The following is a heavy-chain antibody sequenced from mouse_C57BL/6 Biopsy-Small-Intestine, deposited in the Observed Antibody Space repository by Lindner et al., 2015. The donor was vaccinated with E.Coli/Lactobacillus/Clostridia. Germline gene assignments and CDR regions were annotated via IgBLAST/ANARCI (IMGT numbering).Heavy chain of an antibody. CDR3: ARGLGRGAY. D-gene: IGHD4-1*01. CDR1: GYSLTGYY. Sequence: EVQLQESGPELVKPGASVKISCKASGYSLTGYYMNWVKQSPEKSLEWIGEINPSTGGTTYNQKFKAKATLTVDKSSSTAYMQLKSLTSEDSAVYYCARGLGRGAYWGQGTLVTVSA. J-gene: IGHJ3*01. CDR2: INPSTGGT. V-gene: IGHV1-42*01.